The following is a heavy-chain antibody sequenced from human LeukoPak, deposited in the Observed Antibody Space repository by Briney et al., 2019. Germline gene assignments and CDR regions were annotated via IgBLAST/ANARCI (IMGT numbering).Heavy chain of an antibody. V-gene: IGHV3-30*18. CDR2: ISYDGSNT. J-gene: IGHJ4*02. CDR1: GFTFSGFG. D-gene: IGHD2-2*01. Sequence: GGSLRLSCAASGFTFSGFGMHWVRQAPGTGLEWVAVISYDGSNTYYAGSVKGRFTISRDNSRNTLYLQMNGLRAEDTAVYYCAKDLPASTAMGGFEYWGQGTLVTVSS. CDR3: AKDLPASTAMGGFEY.